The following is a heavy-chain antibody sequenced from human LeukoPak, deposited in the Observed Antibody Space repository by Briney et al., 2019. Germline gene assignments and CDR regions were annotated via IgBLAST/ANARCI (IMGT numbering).Heavy chain of an antibody. V-gene: IGHV1-69*13. CDR3: ARYDYGDYSQDY. Sequence: GASVKVSCKTSGGTFSSYAISWVRQAPGQGLEWMGGIIPIFGTANYAQKFQGRVTITADESTSTAYMELSSLRSEDTAVYYCARYDYGDYSQDYWGQGTLVTVSS. CDR2: IIPIFGTA. J-gene: IGHJ4*02. CDR1: GGTFSSYA. D-gene: IGHD4-17*01.